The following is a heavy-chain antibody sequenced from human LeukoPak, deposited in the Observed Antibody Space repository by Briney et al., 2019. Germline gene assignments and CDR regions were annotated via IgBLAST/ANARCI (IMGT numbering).Heavy chain of an antibody. V-gene: IGHV7-4-1*02. CDR3: ASNSDSSGSLNYDY. Sequence: ASVKVSCKASGYTFTSYAMNWVRQAPGQGLEWMGWINTNTGNPTYAQGFTGRFVFSLDTSVSTAYLQISSLKAEDTAVYYCASNSDSSGSLNYDYWGQGTLVTVSS. D-gene: IGHD3-22*01. CDR2: INTNTGNP. CDR1: GYTFTSYA. J-gene: IGHJ4*02.